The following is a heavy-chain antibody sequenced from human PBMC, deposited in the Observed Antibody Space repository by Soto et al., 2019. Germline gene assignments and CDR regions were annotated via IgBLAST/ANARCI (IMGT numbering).Heavy chain of an antibody. J-gene: IGHJ4*02. D-gene: IGHD2-2*01. Sequence: QVQLVQSGAEVKKPGASVKVSCKASGYTFTSYYMHWVRQAPGQGLEWMGIINPSGGSTSYAQKFQGRVTMTRDTSTSTVYMELSSLGSEDTAVYYCARDRGYCSSTSCYGNYFDYWGQGTLVTVSS. V-gene: IGHV1-46*01. CDR3: ARDRGYCSSTSCYGNYFDY. CDR1: GYTFTSYY. CDR2: INPSGGST.